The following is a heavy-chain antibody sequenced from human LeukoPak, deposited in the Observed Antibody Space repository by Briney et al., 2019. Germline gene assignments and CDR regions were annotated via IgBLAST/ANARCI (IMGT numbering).Heavy chain of an antibody. CDR2: INSDGSRT. Sequence: PGGSLRLSCVASGFTLRSHWMHWVRQAPGKGLMWVSRINSDGSRTDYADSVKGRFSISRDNAKNTLFLQMSSLRGVDTAVYYCVRNSEEYVRGSYRYADAFDIWGQGTMVTVTS. CDR3: VRNSEEYVRGSYRYADAFDI. D-gene: IGHD3-16*02. V-gene: IGHV3-74*01. J-gene: IGHJ3*02. CDR1: GFTLRSHW.